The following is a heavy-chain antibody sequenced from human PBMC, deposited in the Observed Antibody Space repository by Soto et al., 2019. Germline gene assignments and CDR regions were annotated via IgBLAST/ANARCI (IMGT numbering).Heavy chain of an antibody. J-gene: IGHJ6*03. V-gene: IGHV4-34*01. CDR3: ARGPYYDIPDYYYYYMDV. Sequence: SETLSLTCAVYGGSFSGYYWSWIRQPPGKGLEWIGEINHSGSTNYNPSLKSRVTISVDTSKNQFSLKLSSVTAADTAVYYCARGPYYDIPDYYYYYMDVWGKGTTVTVSS. CDR1: GGSFSGYY. D-gene: IGHD3-9*01. CDR2: INHSGST.